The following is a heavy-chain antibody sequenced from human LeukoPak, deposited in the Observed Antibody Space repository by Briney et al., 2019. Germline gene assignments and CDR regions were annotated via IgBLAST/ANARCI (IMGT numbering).Heavy chain of an antibody. J-gene: IGHJ5*02. V-gene: IGHV3-66*02. Sequence: GGSLRLSCAASGFTVSSNYMSWVRQAPGKGLEWVSVIYSGGSTYYADSVKGRFTISRDNSKNTLYLQMNSLRAEDTAVYYCAAGYCGGGSCYGARNWFDPWGQGTLVTVSS. CDR3: AAGYCGGGSCYGARNWFDP. D-gene: IGHD2-15*01. CDR2: IYSGGST. CDR1: GFTVSSNY.